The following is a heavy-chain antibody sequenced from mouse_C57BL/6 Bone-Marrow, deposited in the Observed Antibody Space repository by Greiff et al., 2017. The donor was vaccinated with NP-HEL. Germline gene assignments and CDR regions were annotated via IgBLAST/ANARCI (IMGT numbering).Heavy chain of an antibody. J-gene: IGHJ1*03. CDR1: GFNIKDDY. V-gene: IGHV14-4*01. D-gene: IGHD2-1*01. Sequence: VQLQQSGAELVRPGASVKLSCTASGFNIKDDYMHWVKQRPEQGLEWIGWIDPENGDTEYASKFQGKATITADTSSNTAYLQLSSLTSEDTAVYYCTLLSHWYFDVWGTGTTVTVSS. CDR2: IDPENGDT. CDR3: TLLSHWYFDV.